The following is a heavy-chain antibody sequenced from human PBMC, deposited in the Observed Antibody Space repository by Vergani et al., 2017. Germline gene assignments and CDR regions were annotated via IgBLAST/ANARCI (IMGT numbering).Heavy chain of an antibody. Sequence: EVQLVESGGGLIQPGGSLRLSCAASGFTVSSNYMSWVRQAPGKGLEWVSAISGSGGSTYYADSVKGRFTISRDNSKNTLYLQMNSLRAEDTAVYYCAKEHVRGVILPFDYWGQGTLVTVSS. J-gene: IGHJ4*02. CDR1: GFTVSSNY. CDR2: ISGSGGST. D-gene: IGHD3-10*01. CDR3: AKEHVRGVILPFDY. V-gene: IGHV3-23*04.